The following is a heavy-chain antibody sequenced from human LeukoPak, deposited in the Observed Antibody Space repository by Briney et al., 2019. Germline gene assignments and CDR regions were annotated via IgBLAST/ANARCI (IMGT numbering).Heavy chain of an antibody. D-gene: IGHD6-19*01. CDR2: ISSSGNTT. CDR3: ARDGGSAWFLDY. V-gene: IGHV3-48*03. J-gene: IGHJ4*02. Sequence: GGSLRLSCAASGFTFSNYEMNWVRQAPGKGLEWVSYISSSGNTTYNADSVKGRFSITRDNAKNSLYLQMNSLRAEDTAVYYCARDGGSAWFLDYWGQGTLVTVSS. CDR1: GFTFSNYE.